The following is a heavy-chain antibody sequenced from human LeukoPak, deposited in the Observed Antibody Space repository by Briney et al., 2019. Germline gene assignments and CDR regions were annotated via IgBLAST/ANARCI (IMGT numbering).Heavy chain of an antibody. V-gene: IGHV3-53*01. D-gene: IGHD3-16*01. CDR3: ARLSSWVFEI. CDR2: IYSGGSI. CDR1: GFTVSSNY. Sequence: GGSLRLSCAASGFTVSSNYMSWVRQAPGKGLEWVSVIYSGGSIYYADSVKGRFTISRDNSKNTLYLQMNSLRAEDTAVYFCARLSSWVFEIWGQGTMVTVSS. J-gene: IGHJ3*02.